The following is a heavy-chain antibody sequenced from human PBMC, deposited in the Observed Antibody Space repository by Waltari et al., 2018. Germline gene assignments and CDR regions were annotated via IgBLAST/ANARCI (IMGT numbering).Heavy chain of an antibody. CDR1: GFTFSSYA. CDR2: IYRSGTT. Sequence: EVQLLESGGGLVQPGGSLRLSCAASGFTFSSYAMSWVRQAPGKGLDWVAVIYRSGTTIYADSAKGRFTISRDNSENSVYLQMSSLRLDDTAVYHCVKGKYYYESWGYYPMDHWGQGTLVTVSS. D-gene: IGHD3-22*01. CDR3: VKGKYYYESWGYYPMDH. J-gene: IGHJ4*02. V-gene: IGHV3-23*05.